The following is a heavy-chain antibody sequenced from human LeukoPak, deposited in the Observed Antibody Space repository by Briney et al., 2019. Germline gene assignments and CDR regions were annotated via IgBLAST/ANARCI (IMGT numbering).Heavy chain of an antibody. D-gene: IGHD5-12*01. CDR1: GYSISSGYY. Sequence: SETLSLTCTVSGYSISSGYYWGWIRQPPGKGLEWIGSIYHSGSTFDNPSLKSRVTISVDTSKNQFSLKLSSVTAADTAVYYCARGPSIVATTDYWGQGTLVTVSS. J-gene: IGHJ4*02. CDR3: ARGPSIVATTDY. CDR2: IYHSGST. V-gene: IGHV4-38-2*02.